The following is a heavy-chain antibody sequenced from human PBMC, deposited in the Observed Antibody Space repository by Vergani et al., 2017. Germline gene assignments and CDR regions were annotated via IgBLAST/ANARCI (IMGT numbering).Heavy chain of an antibody. CDR2: IYWNDDK. V-gene: IGHV2-5*01. D-gene: IGHD3-3*01. Sequence: QITLKESGPTLVQPTQTLTLSCTFSGFSLSTSGVGVGWIRQPPGKAMVWLALIYWNDDKCYSPSLKSRHTITKDTSKNQVVHTMTNMDPEDTATYYCAHFTYYDLWSGYKPLRYYYMDVWGKXP. CDR3: AHFTYYDLWSGYKPLRYYYMDV. J-gene: IGHJ6*03. CDR1: GFSLSTSGVG.